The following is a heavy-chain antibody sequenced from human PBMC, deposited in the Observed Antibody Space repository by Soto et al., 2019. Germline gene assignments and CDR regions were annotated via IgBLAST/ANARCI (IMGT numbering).Heavy chain of an antibody. CDR1: GFTFSSYA. CDR2: ISGSGGST. Sequence: GGSLRLSCAASGFTFSSYAMSWVRQAPGKGLEWVSAISGSGGSTYYADSVKGRFTISRDNSKNTLYLQMNSLRAEDTAVYYCAKDSTITIFGVVRTEVTYYYYMDVWGKGTTVTVSS. CDR3: AKDSTITIFGVVRTEVTYYYYMDV. D-gene: IGHD3-3*01. J-gene: IGHJ6*03. V-gene: IGHV3-23*01.